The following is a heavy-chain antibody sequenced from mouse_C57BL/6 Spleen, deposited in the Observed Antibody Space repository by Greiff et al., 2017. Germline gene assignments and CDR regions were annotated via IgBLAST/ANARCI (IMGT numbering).Heavy chain of an antibody. D-gene: IGHD1-1*01. CDR2: ISSGSSTI. CDR3: AGRTTVVDYYDIDY. CDR1: GFTFSDYG. J-gene: IGHJ4*01. Sequence: EVKLQESGGGLVKPGGSLKLSCAASGFTFSDYGMHWVRQAPEKGLEWVAYISSGSSTIYYADTVKGRFTISRDNAKNSLFLQMTSLRSEDTAMYYCAGRTTVVDYYDIDYWGQGTSVTVSS. V-gene: IGHV5-17*01.